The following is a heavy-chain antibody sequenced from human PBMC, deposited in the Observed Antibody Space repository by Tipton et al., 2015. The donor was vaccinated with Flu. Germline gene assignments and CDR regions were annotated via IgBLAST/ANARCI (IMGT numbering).Heavy chain of an antibody. J-gene: IGHJ4*02. D-gene: IGHD3-9*01. CDR3: ARGINDLTGPRFDY. V-gene: IGHV4-59*01. CDR1: GGSISSYY. Sequence: TLSLTCTVSGGSISSYYWSWIRQPPGKGLEWIGYIYYSGSTNYNPPLKSRVTISVDTSKNQFSLKLSSVTAADTAVYYCARGINDLTGPRFDYWGQGTLVTVSS. CDR2: IYYSGST.